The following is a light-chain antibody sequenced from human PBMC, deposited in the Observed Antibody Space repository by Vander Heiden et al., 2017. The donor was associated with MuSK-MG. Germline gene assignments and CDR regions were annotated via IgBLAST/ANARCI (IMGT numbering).Light chain of an antibody. CDR3: QQTYSTPLI. CDR2: AAS. V-gene: IGKV1-39*01. J-gene: IGKJ4*01. CDR1: QNIRNF. Sequence: DIQMTQSPSSLSASVGDRVTISCRASQNIRNFLNWYQQKGGKAPKLLIYAASSLQSGVPSRFSGSGSGTEFTLTISSLQPEDFATYYCQQTYSTPLIFGGGTKVEIK.